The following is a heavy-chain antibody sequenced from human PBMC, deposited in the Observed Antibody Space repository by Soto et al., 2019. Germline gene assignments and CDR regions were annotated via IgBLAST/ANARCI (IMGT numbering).Heavy chain of an antibody. CDR3: AREVESWFDP. V-gene: IGHV3-30-3*01. CDR1: GFTFSSYA. D-gene: IGHD2-15*01. J-gene: IGHJ5*02. Sequence: QVQLVESGGGVVQPGRSLRLSCAASGFTFSSYAMHWLRQPPGKGLEWVAVISYDGSNQYYPDSVKGRFTISRDNTKNTLYQQMNSLSAEDTAVYYCAREVESWFDPWGKGTLVTVSS. CDR2: ISYDGSNQ.